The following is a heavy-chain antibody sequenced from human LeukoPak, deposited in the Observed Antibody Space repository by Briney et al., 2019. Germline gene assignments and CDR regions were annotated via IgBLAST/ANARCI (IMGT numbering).Heavy chain of an antibody. D-gene: IGHD2-2*01. CDR2: ISSTSSAI. J-gene: IGHJ4*02. CDR3: ANAMYHDK. Sequence: PGGSLRPSCEGSGFIFSTYGMNWVRQAPGKGLEWVSYISSTSSAIYYADSVKGRFTMSRDNAKNSLYLQMNSLRDEDTAMYYCANAMYHDKWGQGTMVTVSS. V-gene: IGHV3-48*02. CDR1: GFIFSTYG.